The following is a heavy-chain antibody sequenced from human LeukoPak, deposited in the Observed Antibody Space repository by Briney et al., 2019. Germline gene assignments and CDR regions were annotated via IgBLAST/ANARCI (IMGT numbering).Heavy chain of an antibody. V-gene: IGHV1-46*01. CDR2: INPSGGST. D-gene: IGHD6-19*01. CDR3: ARGGEQWLARGWYFDL. Sequence: ASVKVSYKASGYTFTSYYMHWVRQAPGQGLEWMGIINPSGGSTSYAQKFQGRVTMTRDTSTSTVYMELSSLRSEDTAVYYCARGGEQWLARGWYFDLWGRGTLVTVSS. J-gene: IGHJ2*01. CDR1: GYTFTSYY.